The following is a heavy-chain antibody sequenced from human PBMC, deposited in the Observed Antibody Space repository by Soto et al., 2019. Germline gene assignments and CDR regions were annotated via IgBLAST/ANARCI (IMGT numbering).Heavy chain of an antibody. Sequence: SETLSLTCSVSGGSISSYYWSWIRQPPGKGLEWIGYIYYSGSTNYNPSLKSRVTISVDTSKNQFSLKLSSVTAADTAVYYCERQVWTVTTGWYFEYWGQGTLVTVSS. CDR2: IYYSGST. CDR3: ERQVWTVTTGWYFEY. D-gene: IGHD4-17*01. J-gene: IGHJ4*02. V-gene: IGHV4-59*08. CDR1: GGSISSYY.